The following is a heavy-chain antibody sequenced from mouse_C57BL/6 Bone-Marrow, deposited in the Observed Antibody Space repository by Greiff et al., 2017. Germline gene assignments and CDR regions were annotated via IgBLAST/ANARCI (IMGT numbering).Heavy chain of an antibody. CDR1: GYTITNSY. CDR2: IDPANGNT. CDR3: GDAWVAY. V-gene: IGHV14-3*01. Sequence: VQLQQPVAELVKPGASVKLSCTASGYTITNSYMHWVKQRPEQGLEWIGRIDPANGNTRYAPKFQGKATITVDPPSNTAYLQLSSLTSGDTAIYYCGDAWVAYGGQGTLVTVSA. J-gene: IGHJ3*01.